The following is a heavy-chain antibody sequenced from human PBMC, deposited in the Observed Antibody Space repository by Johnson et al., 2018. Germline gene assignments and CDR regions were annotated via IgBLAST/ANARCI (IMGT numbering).Heavy chain of an antibody. CDR2: IYSGGST. Sequence: VQLVQSGGGVVQXGRSXILXCAASGFTVSSNYMSWVRQAPGKGREWVSVIYSGGSTYYADSVKGRFTSSRDNSKNTLYLQMNSLRAEDTAVYYCGRVDSSSYYYYYYMDVGGKGTTVTVSS. CDR1: GFTVSSNY. CDR3: GRVDSSSYYYYYYMDV. J-gene: IGHJ6*03. D-gene: IGHD6-6*01. V-gene: IGHV3-66*02.